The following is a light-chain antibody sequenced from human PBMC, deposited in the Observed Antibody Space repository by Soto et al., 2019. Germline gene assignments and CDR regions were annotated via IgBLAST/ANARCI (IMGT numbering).Light chain of an antibody. CDR3: SSYAGSNIVV. V-gene: IGLV2-8*01. Sequence: QSALTQPPSASGSPGQSVTISCTGTSSDVGGYNFVSWYQQHPGKAPKLMIYEVSERPSGVPDRFSCSKSGNTASLTVSGLQAEDEADYYCSSYAGSNIVVFGGGTKVTVL. J-gene: IGLJ2*01. CDR1: SSDVGGYNF. CDR2: EVS.